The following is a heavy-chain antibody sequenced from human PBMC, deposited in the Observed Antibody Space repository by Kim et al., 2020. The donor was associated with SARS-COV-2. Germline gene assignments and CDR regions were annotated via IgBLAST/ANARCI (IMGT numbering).Heavy chain of an antibody. CDR3: ARGDDYGDSNYGEDYYYYGMDV. CDR2: IIPIFGTA. D-gene: IGHD4-17*01. J-gene: IGHJ6*02. CDR1: GGTFSSYA. Sequence: SVKVSCKASGGTFSSYAISWVRQAPGQGLEWMGGIIPIFGTANYAQKFQGRVTITADESTSTAYMELSSLRSEDTAVYYCARGDDYGDSNYGEDYYYYGMDVWGQGTTVTVSS. V-gene: IGHV1-69*13.